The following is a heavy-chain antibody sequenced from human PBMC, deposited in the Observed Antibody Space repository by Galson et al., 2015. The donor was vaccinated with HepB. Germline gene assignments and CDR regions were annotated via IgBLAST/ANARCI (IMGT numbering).Heavy chain of an antibody. J-gene: IGHJ4*02. CDR2: IKQGGSEK. D-gene: IGHD3-22*01. Sequence: SLRLSCAGSGFFFGSFWMSWVRQAPGKGLEWVANIKQGGSEKYFVASVKGRFTISRDNAKNSLYLQMNTLRAEDTAVYYCARMNYYDSGGYSPPYYFDYWGQGALVTVSS. CDR1: GFFFGSFW. CDR3: ARMNYYDSGGYSPPYYFDY. V-gene: IGHV3-7*03.